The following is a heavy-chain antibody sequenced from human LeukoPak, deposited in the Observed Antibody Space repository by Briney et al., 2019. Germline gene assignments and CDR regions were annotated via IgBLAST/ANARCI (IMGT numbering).Heavy chain of an antibody. CDR2: ISTKSGRT. Sequence: GASVKVSCKTSGYSFTDYYIHWVRQAPGQGLEWMGWISTKSGRTSSARKFQGRVTMTRDPSITTVYMDMAWLTSDDTAIYFCARADFIDAGPYLIGPWGQGTLVTVSS. CDR3: ARADFIDAGPYLIGP. J-gene: IGHJ5*02. V-gene: IGHV1-2*02. CDR1: GYSFTDYY. D-gene: IGHD3-3*01.